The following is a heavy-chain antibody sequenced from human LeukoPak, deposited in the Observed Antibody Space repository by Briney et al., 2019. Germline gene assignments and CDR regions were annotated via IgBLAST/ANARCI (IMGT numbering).Heavy chain of an antibody. V-gene: IGHV3-33*01. J-gene: IGHJ4*02. D-gene: IGHD6-13*01. Sequence: PGGSLRLSCAASGFTFSSYGMHWVRQAPGKGLEWVEVIWYGGSNKYYADSVKGRFTISGDNSKNTLYLQMNSLRAEDTAVYYCARARGAAGNYYYFDYWGQGTLVTVSS. CDR1: GFTFSSYG. CDR3: ARARGAAGNYYYFDY. CDR2: IWYGGSNK.